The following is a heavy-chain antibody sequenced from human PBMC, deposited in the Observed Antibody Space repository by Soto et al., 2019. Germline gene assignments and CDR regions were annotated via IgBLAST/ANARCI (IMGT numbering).Heavy chain of an antibody. D-gene: IGHD6-19*01. CDR1: GFTFSSYA. J-gene: IGHJ5*02. CDR3: AKDGRSSGWPNNWFDP. CDR2: ISGSGGST. Sequence: PGGSLRLSCAASGFTFSSYAMSWVRQAPGKGLEWVSAISGSGGSTYYADSVKGRFTISRDNSKNTLYLQMNSLRAEDTAVYYCAKDGRSSGWPNNWFDPWGQGTLVTVSS. V-gene: IGHV3-23*01.